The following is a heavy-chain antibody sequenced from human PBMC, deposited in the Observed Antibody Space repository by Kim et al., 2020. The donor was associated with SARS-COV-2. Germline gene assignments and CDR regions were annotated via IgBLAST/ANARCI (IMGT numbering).Heavy chain of an antibody. CDR1: GGSFSGYY. CDR3: AREGSNYARAGFFDP. D-gene: IGHD4-4*01. Sequence: SETLSLTCAVYGGSFSGYYWSWIRQPPGKGLEWIGEINHSGSTNYNPSLKSRVTISVDTSKNQFSLKLSSVTAADTAVYYCAREGSNYARAGFFDPWGQGTLVTVSS. V-gene: IGHV4-34*01. CDR2: INHSGST. J-gene: IGHJ5*02.